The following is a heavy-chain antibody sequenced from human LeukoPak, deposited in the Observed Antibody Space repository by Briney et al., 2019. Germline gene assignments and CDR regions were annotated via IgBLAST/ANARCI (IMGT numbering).Heavy chain of an antibody. CDR3: ARADYYDSSGSPAD. D-gene: IGHD3-22*01. Sequence: PGGSLRLSCAASGFTFYDYGMSWVRQAPGKGLEWVSGINWNGGSTGYADSVKGRFTISRDNAKNSLYLQMNSLRAEDTALYYCARADYYDSSGSPADWGQGTLVTVSS. CDR2: INWNGGST. V-gene: IGHV3-20*04. CDR1: GFTFYDYG. J-gene: IGHJ4*02.